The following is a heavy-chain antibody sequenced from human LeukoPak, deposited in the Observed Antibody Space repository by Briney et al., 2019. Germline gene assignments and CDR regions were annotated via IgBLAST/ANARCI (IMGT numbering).Heavy chain of an antibody. CDR3: ARHVRDTSDSSRRFDY. Sequence: GESLKISCKGSEYSFARNWVGWIRQMPGKGLEWMGIINPVDFDTRYSPSFQGQVTMSADRSISTAYLQWSSLKASDSATYYCARHVRDTSDSSRRFDYWGQGSLVTVSS. D-gene: IGHD2-21*01. CDR2: INPVDFDT. CDR1: EYSFARNW. V-gene: IGHV5-51*01. J-gene: IGHJ4*02.